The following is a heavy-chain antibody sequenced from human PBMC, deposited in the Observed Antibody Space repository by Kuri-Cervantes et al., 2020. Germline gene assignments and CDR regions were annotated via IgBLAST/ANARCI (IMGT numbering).Heavy chain of an antibody. V-gene: IGHV1-69*05. CDR3: AREVEMATISRAFDI. CDR2: IIPIFGTA. Sequence: SVKVSCKASGGTFSSYAISWVRQAPGQGLEWMGRIIPIFGTANYAQKFQGRVTITTDESTSTAYMELSSLRSEDTAVYYCAREVEMATISRAFDIWGQGTMVTVSS. CDR1: GGTFSSYA. J-gene: IGHJ3*02. D-gene: IGHD5-24*01.